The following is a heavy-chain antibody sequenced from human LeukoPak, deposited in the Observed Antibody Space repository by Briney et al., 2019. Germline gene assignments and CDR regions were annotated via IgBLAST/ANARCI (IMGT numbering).Heavy chain of an antibody. V-gene: IGHV4-39*07. CDR3: ARIVGAMVRWFDP. J-gene: IGHJ5*02. D-gene: IGHD1-26*01. CDR2: IYYSGST. CDR1: GGSISSSSYY. Sequence: PSETLSLTCTVSGGSISSSSYYWGWICQPPGKGLEWIGNIYYSGSTYYNPSLKSRVTISVDTSKNQFSLKLSSVTAADTAVYFCARIVGAMVRWFDPWGQGTLVTVSS.